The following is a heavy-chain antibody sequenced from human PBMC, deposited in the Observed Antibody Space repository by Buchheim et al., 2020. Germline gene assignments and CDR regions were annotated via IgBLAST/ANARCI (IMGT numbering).Heavy chain of an antibody. Sequence: EVQLLESGGGLVQPGGSLRLSCAASGFTFSSYAMSWVRQAPGKGLEWVSAISGSGGSTYYADSVKGRFTISRDNSKNTLYLQKNSLRAEDTAVYYCAKGWESIAAAAADWYFDLWGRGTL. CDR1: GFTFSSYA. J-gene: IGHJ2*01. CDR3: AKGWESIAAAAADWYFDL. CDR2: ISGSGGST. D-gene: IGHD6-13*01. V-gene: IGHV3-23*01.